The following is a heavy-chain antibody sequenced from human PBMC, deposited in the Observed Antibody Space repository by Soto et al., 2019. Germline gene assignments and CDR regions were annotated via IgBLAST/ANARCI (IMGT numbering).Heavy chain of an antibody. Sequence: GGSLRLSCAASGFTFSSYAMSWVRQAPGKGLEWVSAISGSGGSTYYADSVKGRFTISRDNSKNTLYLQMNSLRAEDTAVYYCAKAEQIRLVAQRYFQHWGQGTLVTVSS. CDR2: ISGSGGST. CDR3: AKAEQIRLVAQRYFQH. J-gene: IGHJ1*01. CDR1: GFTFSSYA. D-gene: IGHD6-19*01. V-gene: IGHV3-23*01.